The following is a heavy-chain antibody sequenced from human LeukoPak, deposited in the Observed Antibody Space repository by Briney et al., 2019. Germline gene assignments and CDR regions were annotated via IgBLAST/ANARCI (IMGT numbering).Heavy chain of an antibody. V-gene: IGHV3-21*06. Sequence: GGSLRLSCAVYGFTFSSFSMNWVRQPPGKGLEWVSSISTGSGTYIFYADSVKGRFTISRDNAKNSLFIQMNSLRAEDTAVYYCARAGEFTGWDLQNGLDSWGQGTLVTVSS. CDR2: ISTGSGTYI. CDR1: GFTFSSFS. CDR3: ARAGEFTGWDLQNGLDS. D-gene: IGHD1-26*01. J-gene: IGHJ4*02.